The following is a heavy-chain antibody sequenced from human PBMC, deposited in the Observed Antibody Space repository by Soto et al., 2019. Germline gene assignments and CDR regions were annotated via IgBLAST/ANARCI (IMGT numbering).Heavy chain of an antibody. Sequence: EVQLLESGGDLVQPGGSLRLSCAASGFTFSDDTMTWVRQAPGKGLDWISRIRGNGAGISYADSVKGRFTISRDNSKNMLYRQMNSLRVEDTALYFCAKGHSVGVTVPDYWGQGTLVIVSS. CDR2: IRGNGAGI. D-gene: IGHD2-21*02. CDR1: GFTFSDDT. V-gene: IGHV3-23*01. J-gene: IGHJ4*02. CDR3: AKGHSVGVTVPDY.